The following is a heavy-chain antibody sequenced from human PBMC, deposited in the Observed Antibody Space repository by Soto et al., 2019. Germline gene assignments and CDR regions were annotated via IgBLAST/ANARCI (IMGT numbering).Heavy chain of an antibody. Sequence: GESLKISCKGSGYTFTDYWVGWVRQMPGKGLEWMGIIYPGDSDTRYSPSFQGQVTISADESITTAYLQWNSLKASDTAMYYCARSQFDYIWGTSGYFDSWGHGTLVTVSS. D-gene: IGHD3-16*01. CDR3: ARSQFDYIWGTSGYFDS. J-gene: IGHJ4*03. CDR2: IYPGDSDT. V-gene: IGHV5-51*01. CDR1: GYTFTDYW.